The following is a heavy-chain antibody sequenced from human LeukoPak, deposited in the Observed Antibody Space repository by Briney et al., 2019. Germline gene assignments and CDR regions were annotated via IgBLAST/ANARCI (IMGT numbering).Heavy chain of an antibody. CDR1: GFTFSNAW. CDR3: ATDGYCSGGSCYSYDN. D-gene: IGHD2-15*01. J-gene: IGHJ4*02. CDR2: SKSKTDGGTT. V-gene: IGHV3-15*01. Sequence: GGSPRLSFAASGFTFSNAWVTWVRQAPGKGLEWVGRSKSKTDGGTTDYGAPVKGRLSISRDDSRSTLYLQMNSLKTEDTAVYYCATDGYCSGGSCYSYDNWGQGTLVTVSS.